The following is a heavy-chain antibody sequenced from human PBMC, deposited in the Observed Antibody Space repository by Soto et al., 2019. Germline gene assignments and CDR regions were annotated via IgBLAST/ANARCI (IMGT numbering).Heavy chain of an antibody. CDR2: ISAYNGNT. J-gene: IGHJ6*02. CDR1: GYTFTSYG. D-gene: IGHD2-2*01. Sequence: QVQLVQSGAEVKKPGASVKVSCKASGYTFTSYGISWVRQAPGQGLEWMGWISAYNGNTNYAQKLQGRVTMPTDTSTSTAYMELRSLRSDDTAVYYCASLQDIVVVPAAMTSYYYYGMDVWGQGTTVTVSS. CDR3: ASLQDIVVVPAAMTSYYYYGMDV. V-gene: IGHV1-18*01.